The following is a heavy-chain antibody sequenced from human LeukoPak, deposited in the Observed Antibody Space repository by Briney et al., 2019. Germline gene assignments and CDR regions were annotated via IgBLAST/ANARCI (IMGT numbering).Heavy chain of an antibody. CDR2: IKSKTDGGTT. D-gene: IGHD3-10*01. CDR1: GFTFSNAW. CDR3: TTVDTMVRGVTPFDY. Sequence: TGGSLRLSCAASGFTFSNAWMSWVRQAPGKGLEWVGRIKSKTDGGTTDYAAPVKGRFTISRDDSKNTLYLQMNSLKTEDTAVYYCTTVDTMVRGVTPFDYWGQGTLVTVPS. V-gene: IGHV3-15*01. J-gene: IGHJ4*02.